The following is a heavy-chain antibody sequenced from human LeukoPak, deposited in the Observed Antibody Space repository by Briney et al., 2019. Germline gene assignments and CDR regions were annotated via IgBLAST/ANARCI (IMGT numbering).Heavy chain of an antibody. Sequence: PSETLSLTCTVSGGSISSYYWSWVRQAPGKGLEWVSAISGSGGSTYYADSVKGRFTISRDNSKNTLYLQMNSLRAEDTAVYYCAKDYHYYDSSGYYKNWGQGTLVTVSS. CDR1: GGSISSYY. J-gene: IGHJ4*02. V-gene: IGHV3-23*01. D-gene: IGHD3-22*01. CDR2: ISGSGGST. CDR3: AKDYHYYDSSGYYKN.